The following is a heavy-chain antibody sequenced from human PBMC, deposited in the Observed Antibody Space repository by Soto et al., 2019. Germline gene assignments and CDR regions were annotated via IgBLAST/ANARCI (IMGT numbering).Heavy chain of an antibody. V-gene: IGHV3-21*02. J-gene: IGHJ3*01. Sequence: EVQLVESGGGLVKPGGSPRLSCAASGFTFSDYSMLWVRQAPGKGLEWLAFIGNSNNPTFYADSVRGRFTISRDNPKNSVYLQMNSLRDEDTAVYVCAREEGYCNGGPCYRGAFDFWGQGTIVTVSS. D-gene: IGHD2-15*01. CDR2: IGNSNNPT. CDR3: AREEGYCNGGPCYRGAFDF. CDR1: GFTFSDYS.